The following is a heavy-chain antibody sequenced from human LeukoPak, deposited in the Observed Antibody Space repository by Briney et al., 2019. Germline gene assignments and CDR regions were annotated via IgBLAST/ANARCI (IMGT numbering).Heavy chain of an antibody. CDR3: ARGRGSGWYLDYFDY. V-gene: IGHV3-66*01. Sequence: GGSLRLSCAASGFTVGSNYMSWVRQAPGKGLEWVSVIYSGGSTYYADSVKGRFTISRDNSKNTLYLQMNSLRAEDTAVYYCARGRGSGWYLDYFDYWGQGTLVTVSS. J-gene: IGHJ4*02. D-gene: IGHD6-19*01. CDR1: GFTVGSNY. CDR2: IYSGGST.